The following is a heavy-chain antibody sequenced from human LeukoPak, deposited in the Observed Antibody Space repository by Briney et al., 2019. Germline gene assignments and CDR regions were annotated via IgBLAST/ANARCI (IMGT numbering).Heavy chain of an antibody. J-gene: IGHJ4*02. CDR1: GFTFSSYA. V-gene: IGHV3-23*01. D-gene: IGHD6-6*01. Sequence: GGSLRLSCAASGFTFSSYAMSWVRQAPGKGLEWVSAISGSGGSTYYADSVKGRFTISRDNAKNSLYLQMNSLRAEDTAVYYCARDPRYSSSSDFYFDYWGQGTLVTVSS. CDR2: ISGSGGST. CDR3: ARDPRYSSSSDFYFDY.